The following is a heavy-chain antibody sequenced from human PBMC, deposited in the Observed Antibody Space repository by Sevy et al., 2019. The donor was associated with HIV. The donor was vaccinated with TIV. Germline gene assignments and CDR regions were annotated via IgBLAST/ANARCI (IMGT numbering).Heavy chain of an antibody. J-gene: IGHJ1*01. CDR2: ISDNGITI. CDR3: ARDGSYCSGGSCYSGEYFQH. Sequence: GGSLRLSCAASGFIFSSYAMHWVRQAPGKGLEWVALISDNGITIHYADSVKGRFTISRDNSKNTLFLQMKGLRAEDTALYYCARDGSYCSGGSCYSGEYFQHWGQGTLVTVSS. V-gene: IGHV3-30-3*01. D-gene: IGHD2-15*01. CDR1: GFIFSSYA.